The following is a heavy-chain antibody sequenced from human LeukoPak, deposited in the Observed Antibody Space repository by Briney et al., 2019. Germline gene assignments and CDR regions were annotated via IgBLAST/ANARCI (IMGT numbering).Heavy chain of an antibody. CDR3: ARRIAAYYFDY. J-gene: IGHJ4*02. D-gene: IGHD6-13*01. CDR1: GGSISSGGYS. CDR2: IYHSGST. V-gene: IGHV4-30-2*01. Sequence: SETLSLTCAVSGGSISSGGYSWSWIRQPPGKGLEWIGNIYHSGSTYYNPSLKSRVTISVDTSKNQFSLKMSSVTAADTVVYYCARRIAAYYFDYWGQGTLVTVSS.